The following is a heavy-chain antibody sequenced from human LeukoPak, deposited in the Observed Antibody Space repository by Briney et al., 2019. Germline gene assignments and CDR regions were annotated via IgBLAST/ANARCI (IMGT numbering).Heavy chain of an antibody. D-gene: IGHD2-15*01. CDR1: GFTFSSYS. CDR2: ISSSSSYI. V-gene: IGHV3-21*01. CDR3: ARSIVVVVAATPVGSASLDY. Sequence: PGGSLRLSCAASGFTFSSYSMNWVRQAPGKGLEWVSSISSSSSYIYYADSVKGRFTISRDNAKNSLYLQMNSLRAEDTAVYYCARSIVVVVAATPVGSASLDYWGQGTLVTVSS. J-gene: IGHJ4*02.